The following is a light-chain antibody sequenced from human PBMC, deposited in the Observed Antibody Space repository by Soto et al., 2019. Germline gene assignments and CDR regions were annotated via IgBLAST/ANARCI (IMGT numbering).Light chain of an antibody. V-gene: IGKV3D-15*01. Sequence: ERVMTQSPATLSVSPGGRATLSCRASQSISSNLAWYQQKPGQAPRLLIYDASSRATGIPDRFSGSGSGTDFTLTISRLEPEDFAVYYCQQYNNWPPPFGQGTKVDIK. CDR3: QQYNNWPPP. J-gene: IGKJ1*01. CDR2: DAS. CDR1: QSISSN.